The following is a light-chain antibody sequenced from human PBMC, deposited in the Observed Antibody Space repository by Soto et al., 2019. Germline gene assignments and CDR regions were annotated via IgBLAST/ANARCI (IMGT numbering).Light chain of an antibody. Sequence: DIQMTQSPSTLSASVGDRVTITCRASQSIGTWLAWYQQKPGKAPKLLIYKASSLESGVPSRFSGSGSGTEFPLTISSLQPDDFATYYCQQYDTYSPFGGGTKVEI. CDR3: QQYDTYSP. V-gene: IGKV1-5*03. CDR2: KAS. CDR1: QSIGTW. J-gene: IGKJ4*02.